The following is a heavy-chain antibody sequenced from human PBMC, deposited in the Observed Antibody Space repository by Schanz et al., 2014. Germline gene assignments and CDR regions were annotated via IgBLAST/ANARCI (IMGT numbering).Heavy chain of an antibody. V-gene: IGHV3-30*18. D-gene: IGHD2-2*01. CDR3: AKDSTHIDIVLVPTAIDY. J-gene: IGHJ4*02. Sequence: QVQLVESGGGVVQPGRSLRLSCAASGFTFSSYGMHWVRQAPGKGLEWVAAMSYGGSIKYYGDSVKGRFTISRDNSKNTQHLHKNPLRSEDTAEYYWAKDSTHIDIVLVPTAIDYWGQGTLVTVSS. CDR2: MSYGGSIK. CDR1: GFTFSSYG.